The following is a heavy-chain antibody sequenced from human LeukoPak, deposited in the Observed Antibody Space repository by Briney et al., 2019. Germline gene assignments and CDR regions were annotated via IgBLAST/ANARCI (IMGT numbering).Heavy chain of an antibody. CDR1: GFTFSSSA. V-gene: IGHV3-30-3*01. CDR2: ISYDGSNK. CDR3: AKVQGGIQLWLTQSWFDP. Sequence: GGSLRLSCAASGFTFSSSAMHWVRQAPDKGLEWVAVISYDGSNKYYADSVKGRFTISRDNSKNTLYLQMNSLRAEDTAVYYCAKVQGGIQLWLTQSWFDPWGQGTLVTVSS. D-gene: IGHD5-18*01. J-gene: IGHJ5*02.